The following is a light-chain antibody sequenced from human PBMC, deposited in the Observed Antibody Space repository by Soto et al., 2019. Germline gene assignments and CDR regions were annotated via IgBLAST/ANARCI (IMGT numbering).Light chain of an antibody. Sequence: ETVLTQSPATLSLSPGEIATLSFRASQSISSYLAWYQQKPGQAPRLLIYDASNRATGIPARFSGSGSGTDFTLTISSLEPEDFAVYYCQQRSNWPPITFGQGTRLEIK. CDR3: QQRSNWPPIT. CDR1: QSISSY. V-gene: IGKV3-11*01. J-gene: IGKJ5*01. CDR2: DAS.